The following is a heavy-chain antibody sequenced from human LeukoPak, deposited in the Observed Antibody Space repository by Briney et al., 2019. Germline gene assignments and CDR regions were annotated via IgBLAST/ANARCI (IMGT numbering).Heavy chain of an antibody. CDR1: GFTFSDYA. J-gene: IGHJ4*02. Sequence: GGSLRLSCAASGFTFSDYAMSWVRQAPGKGLEWVSDISGSGDITDYADSVKGRFTISRDNSKKTLDLQMNSLRDEDTAVYYCAVCSSWYIFDYWGQGTLVTVSS. D-gene: IGHD6-13*01. V-gene: IGHV3-23*01. CDR3: AVCSSWYIFDY. CDR2: ISGSGDIT.